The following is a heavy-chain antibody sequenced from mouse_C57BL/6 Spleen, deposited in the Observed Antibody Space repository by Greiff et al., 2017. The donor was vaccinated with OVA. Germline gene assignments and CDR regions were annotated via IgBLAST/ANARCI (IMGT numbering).Heavy chain of an antibody. V-gene: IGHV2-9-1*01. CDR3: ATIPAWFAD. Sequence: VQLMESGPGLVAPSQSLSITCTVSGYSLTSYAISWVRQPPGQGLEWIGVICPGGGRNYNSALKTRLSISKDNSKSQVFLKMTMLQTDDAARYYCATIPAWFADWGQGTLVTVSA. D-gene: IGHD2-12*01. CDR1: GYSLTSYA. CDR2: ICPGGGR. J-gene: IGHJ3*01.